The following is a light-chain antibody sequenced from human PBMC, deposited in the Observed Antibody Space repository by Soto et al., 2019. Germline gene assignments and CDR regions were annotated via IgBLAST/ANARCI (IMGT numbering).Light chain of an antibody. CDR3: QSYDTSLSAVV. Sequence: QSALTQPPAVSGAPGQRVSISCTGSSSDIGAGYRVRWYQHVPGTSPKLLIYDNTNRPSGVSARFSGSKSGTSASLAITGLQAEDEAVYFCQSYDTSLSAVVFGGGTKLTVL. CDR2: DNT. CDR1: SSDIGAGYR. V-gene: IGLV1-40*01. J-gene: IGLJ2*01.